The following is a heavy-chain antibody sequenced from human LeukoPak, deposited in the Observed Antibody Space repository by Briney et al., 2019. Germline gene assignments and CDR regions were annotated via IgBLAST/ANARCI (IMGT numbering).Heavy chain of an antibody. D-gene: IGHD2-2*01. CDR1: GFTFSSYA. CDR2: ISGSGGST. J-gene: IGHJ3*02. CDR3: AKDLSYCSSTSCYSGAFDI. Sequence: GGSLRLSCAASGFTFSSYAMSWVRQAPGKGLEWVAAISGSGGSTYYADSVKGRFTISRDNSKNTLYLQMNSLRAEDTAVYYCAKDLSYCSSTSCYSGAFDIWGQGTMVTVSS. V-gene: IGHV3-23*01.